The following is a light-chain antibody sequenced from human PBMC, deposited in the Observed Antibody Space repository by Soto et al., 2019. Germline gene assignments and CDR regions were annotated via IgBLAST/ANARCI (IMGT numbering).Light chain of an antibody. CDR1: QSISNY. CDR3: QQSYTTLFP. Sequence: DIQMNPSPSSLSASVGDRVTITCRASQSISNYLNWYQQKPGKAPKLLIYAASSLQSGVPSKFSGSGSGTDFTLTISSLQPEDFATYSCQQSYTTLFPFGPGTNVDI. CDR2: AAS. J-gene: IGKJ3*01. V-gene: IGKV1-39*01.